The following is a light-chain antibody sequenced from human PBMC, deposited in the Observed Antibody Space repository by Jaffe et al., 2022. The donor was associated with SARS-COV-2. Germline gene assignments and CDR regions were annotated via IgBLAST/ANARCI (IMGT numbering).Light chain of an antibody. CDR1: QNIGNY. CDR3: QQSHTLWT. V-gene: IGKV1-39*01. CDR2: GTS. J-gene: IGKJ1*01. Sequence: DVQLTQSPSSLSASVGDRVTIACRASQNIGNYLNWYQQKPGKAPKLLIYGTSSLQSGVPSRFSAVGAGTDYHLIITGLQHDDFATYYCQQSHTLWTFGQGTRVEVK.